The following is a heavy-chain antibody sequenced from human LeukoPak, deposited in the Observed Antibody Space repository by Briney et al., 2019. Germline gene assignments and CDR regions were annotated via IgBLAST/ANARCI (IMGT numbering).Heavy chain of an antibody. CDR2: ISGSGGST. CDR1: GFTFSGYA. V-gene: IGHV3-23*01. D-gene: IGHD3-22*01. CDR3: AKDGYYDYSGVPPRYLDY. Sequence: PGGSLRLSCAASGFTFSGYAMSWVRQAPGKGLEWVSDISGSGGSTYYADSVKGRFTISRDNSKNTLYLQMNSLRAEDTAVYFCAKDGYYDYSGVPPRYLDYWGLGTLVTVSS. J-gene: IGHJ4*02.